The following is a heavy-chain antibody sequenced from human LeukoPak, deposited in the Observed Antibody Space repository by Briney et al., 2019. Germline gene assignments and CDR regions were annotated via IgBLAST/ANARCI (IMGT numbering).Heavy chain of an antibody. CDR3: ARDEVSSSWHDDRRLDY. V-gene: IGHV1-69*05. Sequence: SVKVSCKXSGGTFSSYAISWVRQAPGQGLEWMGRIIPIFGTANHAQKFQGRVTITTDESTSTAYMELSSLRSEDTAVYYCARDEVSSSWHDDRRLDYWGQGTLVTVSS. D-gene: IGHD6-13*01. J-gene: IGHJ4*02. CDR1: GGTFSSYA. CDR2: IIPIFGTA.